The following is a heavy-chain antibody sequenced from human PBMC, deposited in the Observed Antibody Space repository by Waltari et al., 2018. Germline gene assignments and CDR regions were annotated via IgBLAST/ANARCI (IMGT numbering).Heavy chain of an antibody. CDR3: ARGGQWKFDY. CDR1: GGSFSGYY. V-gene: IGHV4-34*01. Sequence: QVQLQQWGAGLLTPSETLSLTCVVCGGSFSGYYWSWIRQSPGKGLGWFGEINHSGSTNYTPSLKSRVTISVDTSKNQFSLKVSSVTAADTAVYYCARGGQWKFDYWGQGTLVTVSS. J-gene: IGHJ4*02. D-gene: IGHD6-19*01. CDR2: INHSGST.